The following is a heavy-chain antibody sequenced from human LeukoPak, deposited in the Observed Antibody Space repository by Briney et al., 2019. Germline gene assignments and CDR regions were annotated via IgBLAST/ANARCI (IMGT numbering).Heavy chain of an antibody. J-gene: IGHJ3*02. V-gene: IGHV4-4*07. CDR3: ARGRYCSADICSGGDAFDI. Sequence: ETLPLTCTVSGGSINNYYWSWIRQPAGKGLEWIGRIYTRGSTNYNPSPKSRVTMSVDTSKNQFSLKLSSVTAADTAVYYCARGRYCSADICSGGDAFDIWGQGTMVSVSS. CDR1: GGSINNYY. CDR2: IYTRGST. D-gene: IGHD2-15*01.